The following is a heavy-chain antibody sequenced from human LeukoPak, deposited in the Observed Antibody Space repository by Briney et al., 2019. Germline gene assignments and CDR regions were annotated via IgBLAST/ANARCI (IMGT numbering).Heavy chain of an antibody. V-gene: IGHV4-59*08. CDR1: GGSIGTYS. D-gene: IGHD1-26*01. CDR3: ARQRNGSYYYYYYGMDV. Sequence: SETLSLTCTVSGGSIGTYSWNWIRQPPGKGLEWIGYIYYSGTTNYNPSLKSRVTISVDTSKNQFSLKLSSVTAADTAVYYCARQRNGSYYYYYYGMDVWGQGTTVTVSS. CDR2: IYYSGTT. J-gene: IGHJ6*02.